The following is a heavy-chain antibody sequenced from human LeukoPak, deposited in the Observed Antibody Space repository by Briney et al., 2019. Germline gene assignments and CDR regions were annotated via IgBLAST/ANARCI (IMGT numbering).Heavy chain of an antibody. Sequence: AGGSLRLSCTASGFTFSSYWMSWVRQAPGKGLEWVANIKKDGSEKKYVDSVKGRFTISRDNAKNSLYLQMNSLRAEDTALYYCAREGGGSAWPQGYWGRGTLVTVSS. CDR3: AREGGGSAWPQGY. CDR1: GFTFSSYW. D-gene: IGHD6-19*01. V-gene: IGHV3-7*01. J-gene: IGHJ4*02. CDR2: IKKDGSEK.